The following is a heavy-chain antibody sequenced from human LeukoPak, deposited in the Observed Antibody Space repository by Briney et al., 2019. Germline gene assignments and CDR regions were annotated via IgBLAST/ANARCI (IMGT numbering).Heavy chain of an antibody. CDR1: GYTFTGYY. CDR2: INPNSGGT. J-gene: IGHJ6*02. D-gene: IGHD3-10*01. CDR3: ARDLSLRFGEFYYGMDV. Sequence: GASVKVSCKASGYTFTGYYMHWVRQAPGQGLEWMGWINPNSGGTNYAQKFQGRVTMTRDTSISTAYMELSRLRSDDTAVYYCARDLSLRFGEFYYGMDVWGQGTTVTVSS. V-gene: IGHV1-2*02.